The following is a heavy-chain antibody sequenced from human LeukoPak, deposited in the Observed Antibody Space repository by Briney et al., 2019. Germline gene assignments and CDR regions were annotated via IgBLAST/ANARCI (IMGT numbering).Heavy chain of an antibody. V-gene: IGHV4-39*07. D-gene: IGHD3-22*01. Sequence: PSETLSLTCTVSGGSIRSSYYYWGWIRQPPGKGLEWIGEINHSGSTNYSPSLKSRVTISVDTSKNQFSLKLSSVTAADTAVYYCARGRQYYYDSSGYYYTRGLFDYWGQGTLVTVSS. CDR2: INHSGST. J-gene: IGHJ4*02. CDR1: GGSIRSSYYY. CDR3: ARGRQYYYDSSGYYYTRGLFDY.